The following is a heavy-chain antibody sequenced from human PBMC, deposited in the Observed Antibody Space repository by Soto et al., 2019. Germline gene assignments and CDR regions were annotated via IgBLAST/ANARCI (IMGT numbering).Heavy chain of an antibody. D-gene: IGHD3-16*01. CDR1: RGSISSYY. V-gene: IGHV4-59*01. CDR2: ISYSGNT. J-gene: IGHJ4*02. CDR3: VRIRGLGEVAAYFDY. Sequence: QVQLQESGPGLVQPSETLSLTCTVSRGSISSYYWSWIRQPPGKGLEWIGYISYSGNTNYNPSLKSRGTISVYTSTSPCSLRVTSLTAADTAVYYCVRIRGLGEVAAYFDYWGQGALVTVS.